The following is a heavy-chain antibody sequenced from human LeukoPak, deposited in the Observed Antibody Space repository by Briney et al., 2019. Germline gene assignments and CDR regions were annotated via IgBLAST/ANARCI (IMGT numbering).Heavy chain of an antibody. Sequence: PSETLSLTCTVSGGSVNGYYWNWIRQAPGKGLEWIGFIHYSGLTVYSPSLQSRVSMSVDTSRNQFSLDLSSVTAADTDLYYCARDPPEDEWNSLDSWGQGILVTVSS. D-gene: IGHD1-7*01. CDR1: GGSVNGYY. CDR2: IHYSGLT. CDR3: ARDPPEDEWNSLDS. J-gene: IGHJ4*02. V-gene: IGHV4-59*02.